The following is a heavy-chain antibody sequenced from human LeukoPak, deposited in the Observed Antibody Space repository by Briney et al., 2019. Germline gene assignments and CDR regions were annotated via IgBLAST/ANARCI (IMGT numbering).Heavy chain of an antibody. Sequence: SETLSLTCAVYGGSFSGYYWSWIRQPPGKGLEWIGEINHSGSTNYNPSLKSRVTISVDTSKNQFSPKLSSVTAADTAVYYCARGLKEYQLLLRYYYYYMDVWGKGTTVTVSS. D-gene: IGHD2-2*01. CDR3: ARGLKEYQLLLRYYYYYMDV. CDR2: INHSGST. J-gene: IGHJ6*03. CDR1: GGSFSGYY. V-gene: IGHV4-34*01.